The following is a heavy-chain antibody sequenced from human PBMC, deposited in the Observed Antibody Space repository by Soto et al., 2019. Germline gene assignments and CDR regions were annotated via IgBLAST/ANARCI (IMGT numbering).Heavy chain of an antibody. CDR3: ARLRKTRGLAVAGHYYYYGMDV. Sequence: PSETLSLTCAVYGGSFSGYYWSWIRQPPGKGLEWIGEINHSGSTNYNPSLKSRVTISVDTSKNQFSLKLSSVTAADTAVYYCARLRKTRGLAVAGHYYYYGMDVWGQGTTVTVSS. CDR1: GGSFSGYY. J-gene: IGHJ6*02. V-gene: IGHV4-34*01. D-gene: IGHD6-19*01. CDR2: INHSGST.